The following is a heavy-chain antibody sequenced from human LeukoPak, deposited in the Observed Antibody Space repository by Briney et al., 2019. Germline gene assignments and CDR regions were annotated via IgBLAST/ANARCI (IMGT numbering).Heavy chain of an antibody. CDR2: ISSSGSYT. CDR1: GFTFSSYS. Sequence: GGSLRLSCAASGFTFSSYSMNWVRQAPGQGLEWISYISSSGSYTNYADSVRGRFTISRDNAKNSLFLQMNSLRGEDTAVYFCVRSRGTGPGAHFDVWGQGALVSVSS. J-gene: IGHJ4*02. V-gene: IGHV3-21*05. CDR3: VRSRGTGPGAHFDV. D-gene: IGHD3/OR15-3a*01.